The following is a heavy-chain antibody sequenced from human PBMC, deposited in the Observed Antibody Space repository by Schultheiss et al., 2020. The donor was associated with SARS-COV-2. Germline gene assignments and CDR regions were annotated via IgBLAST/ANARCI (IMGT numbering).Heavy chain of an antibody. D-gene: IGHD3-22*01. CDR3: ARDRPTYYYDSSGYAH. CDR1: GYSISSGYY. J-gene: IGHJ4*02. CDR2: IYHSGST. Sequence: SETLSLTCAVSGYSISSGYYWGWIRQPPGKGLEWIGSIYHSGSTYYNPSLKSRVTISVDTSKNQFSLKLSSVTAADTALYYCARDRPTYYYDSSGYAHWGQGTLVTVSS. V-gene: IGHV4-38-2*02.